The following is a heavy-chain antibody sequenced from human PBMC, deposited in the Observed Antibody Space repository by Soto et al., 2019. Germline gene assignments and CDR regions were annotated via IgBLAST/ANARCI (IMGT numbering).Heavy chain of an antibody. Sequence: QVQLQQWGAGLLKPSETLSLTCAVYGGSFSGYQWSWIRQTPGKGLEWIGEINDSGNINYNPSLKSRVNILIDTPRKQISLKLSSVTAADTAVYYCARGLILWFGELSRRGGYYYYMDVWGKGTTVPVSS. D-gene: IGHD3-10*01. J-gene: IGHJ6*03. V-gene: IGHV4-34*01. CDR1: GGSFSGYQ. CDR3: ARGLILWFGELSRRGGYYYYMDV. CDR2: INDSGNI.